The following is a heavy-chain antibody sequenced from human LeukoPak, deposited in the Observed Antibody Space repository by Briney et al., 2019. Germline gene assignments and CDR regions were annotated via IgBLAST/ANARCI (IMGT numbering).Heavy chain of an antibody. Sequence: SETLSLTCAVYGGSFSGYYWSWIRQPPGKGLEWIGEINHSGSTNYNPSLKSRVTISVDTSKNQFSLKLSSVTAADTAVYYCASNSGDNYVDFDYWGQGTLVTVSS. CDR2: INHSGST. CDR1: GGSFSGYY. CDR3: ASNSGDNYVDFDY. J-gene: IGHJ4*02. V-gene: IGHV4-34*01. D-gene: IGHD1-1*01.